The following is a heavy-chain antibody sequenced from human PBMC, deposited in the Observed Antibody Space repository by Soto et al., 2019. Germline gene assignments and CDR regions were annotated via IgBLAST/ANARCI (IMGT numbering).Heavy chain of an antibody. J-gene: IGHJ6*02. Sequence: ASVKVSCKASGYTFTSYHMHWVRQAPGQGLEWMGIINPSGGSTSYAQKFQGRVTMTRDTSTSTVYMELSSLRSEDTAVYYCARGYYDFWSGYTYYYGMDVWGQGTTVTVSS. V-gene: IGHV1-46*01. CDR3: ARGYYDFWSGYTYYYGMDV. D-gene: IGHD3-3*01. CDR2: INPSGGST. CDR1: GYTFTSYH.